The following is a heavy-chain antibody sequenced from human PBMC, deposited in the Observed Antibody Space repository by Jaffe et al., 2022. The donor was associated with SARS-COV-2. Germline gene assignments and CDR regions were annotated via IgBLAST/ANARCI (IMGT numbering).Heavy chain of an antibody. Sequence: QVQLVQSGAEVKKPGASVKVSCKASGYTFTSYAMHWVRQAPGQRLEWMGWINAGNGNTKYSQKFQGRVTITRDTSASTAYMELSSLRSEDTAVYYCARQERKGSGSYNYYYYMDVWGKGTTVTVSS. CDR2: INAGNGNT. J-gene: IGHJ6*03. D-gene: IGHD3-10*01. CDR1: GYTFTSYA. CDR3: ARQERKGSGSYNYYYYMDV. V-gene: IGHV1-3*01.